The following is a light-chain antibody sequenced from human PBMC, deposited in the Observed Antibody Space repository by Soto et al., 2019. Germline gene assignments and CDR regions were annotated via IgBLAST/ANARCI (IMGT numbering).Light chain of an antibody. CDR2: KAS. V-gene: IGKV1-5*03. Sequence: DIQMTQSPSTLSAFVGDRATITCRASQSISSWLAWYQQKGGKAPKLLIYKASSLESGVPSRFSGSGSGTEFTLTISSLQPDDFATYYCQQRSNWPPTFGGGTKVDIK. J-gene: IGKJ4*01. CDR3: QQRSNWPPT. CDR1: QSISSW.